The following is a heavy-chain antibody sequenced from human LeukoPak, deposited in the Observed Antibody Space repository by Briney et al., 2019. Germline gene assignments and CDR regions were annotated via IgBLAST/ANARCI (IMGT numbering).Heavy chain of an antibody. J-gene: IGHJ6*03. CDR2: INPNSGGT. Sequence: ASVKVSCKASGYTFTGYYMHWVRQAPGQGLEWMGWINPNSGGTNYAQKFQGRVTMTRDTSISTAYMELSSLKSEDTAVYYCARGLRFLEGRDYYYMDVWGKGTTVIVSS. D-gene: IGHD3-3*01. V-gene: IGHV1-2*02. CDR3: ARGLRFLEGRDYYYMDV. CDR1: GYTFTGYY.